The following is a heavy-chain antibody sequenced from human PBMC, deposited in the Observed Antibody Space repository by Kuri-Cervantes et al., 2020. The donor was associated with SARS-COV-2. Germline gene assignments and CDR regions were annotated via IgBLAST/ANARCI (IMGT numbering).Heavy chain of an antibody. CDR2: IYYSGST. D-gene: IGHD5-12*01. CDR3: ATVARGAIVATIREGFDY. V-gene: IGHV4-39*01. CDR1: GGSISSSSYY. Sequence: GSLRLSCTVSGGSISSSSYYWGWIRQPPGKGLEWIGSIYYSGSTYYNPSLKSRVTISVDTSKNQFSLKLSSVTAADTAVNYCATVARGAIVATIREGFDYWGQGTLVTVSS. J-gene: IGHJ4*02.